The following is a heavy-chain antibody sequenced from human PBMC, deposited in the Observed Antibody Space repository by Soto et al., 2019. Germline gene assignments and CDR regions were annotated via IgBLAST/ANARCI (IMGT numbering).Heavy chain of an antibody. CDR2: INHSGST. Sequence: SETLSLTCAVYGGSFSCYYWSWIRQPPGKGLEWIGEINHSGSTNYNPSLKSRVTISVDTSKNQFSLKLSSVTAADTAVYYCARIIRDYGDYGAYYYYYMDVWGKGTTVTV. CDR1: GGSFSCYY. V-gene: IGHV4-34*01. CDR3: ARIIRDYGDYGAYYYYYMDV. J-gene: IGHJ6*03. D-gene: IGHD4-17*01.